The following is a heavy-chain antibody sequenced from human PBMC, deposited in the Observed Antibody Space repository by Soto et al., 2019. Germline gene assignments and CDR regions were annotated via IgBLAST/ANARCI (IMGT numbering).Heavy chain of an antibody. CDR2: ISGSGGST. CDR3: AKVRADITRFGVGPYYYYGMDV. CDR1: GFTFSSYA. D-gene: IGHD3-3*01. J-gene: IGHJ6*02. Sequence: EVQLLESGGGLVQPGGSLRLSCAASGFTFSSYAMSWVRQAPGKGLEWVSAISGSGGSTYYADSVKGRFTISRDNSKNTRYLQMNSLRAEDTAVYYGAKVRADITRFGVGPYYYYGMDVWGQGTTVTVSS. V-gene: IGHV3-23*01.